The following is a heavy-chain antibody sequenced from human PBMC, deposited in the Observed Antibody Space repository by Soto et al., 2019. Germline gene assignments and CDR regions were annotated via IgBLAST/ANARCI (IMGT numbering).Heavy chain of an antibody. CDR3: ATGGRGYSYAPRFYFEY. D-gene: IGHD5-18*01. CDR1: GAIFSSNA. V-gene: IGHV1-69*01. J-gene: IGHJ4*02. Sequence: QVQLVQSGAEVKKPRSSVKVTCKASGAIFSSNAISWVRQAPGQGLEWMGGILPIFGRTNYAQKFQGRVTITADESTRTAYMGLSSLKSEDTAVYYCATGGRGYSYAPRFYFEYWGQGTLVTVSS. CDR2: ILPIFGRT.